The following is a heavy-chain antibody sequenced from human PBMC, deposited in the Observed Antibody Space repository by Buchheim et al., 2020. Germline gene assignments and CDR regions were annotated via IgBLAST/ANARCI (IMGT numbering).Heavy chain of an antibody. CDR2: ISSSSSYT. J-gene: IGHJ6*02. CDR3: ARDLYYYDSSGSPHYYYYGMDV. V-gene: IGHV3-11*06. Sequence: QVQLVESGGGLVKPGGSLRLSCAASGFTFSDYYMSWIRQAPGKGLEWVSYISSSSSYTNYADSVKGRFTISRKNAKKSLNLQMNSLRAEDTAVYYCARDLYYYDSSGSPHYYYYGMDVWGQGTT. CDR1: GFTFSDYY. D-gene: IGHD3-22*01.